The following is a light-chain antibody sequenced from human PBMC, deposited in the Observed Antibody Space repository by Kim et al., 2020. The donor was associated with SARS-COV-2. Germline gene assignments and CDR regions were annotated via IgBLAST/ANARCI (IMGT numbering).Light chain of an antibody. CDR1: SSNIGSYNY. J-gene: IGLJ3*02. Sequence: QSAPTQPASVSGSPGQSISISCTGTSSNIGSYNYVSWHQQHPGKAPKLMIYDVNKRPSGISSRFSGSKSGSTASLTISGLQAEDEADYYCSSFTTRSTLVFGGGTKVTVL. CDR3: SSFTTRSTLV. V-gene: IGLV2-14*03. CDR2: DVN.